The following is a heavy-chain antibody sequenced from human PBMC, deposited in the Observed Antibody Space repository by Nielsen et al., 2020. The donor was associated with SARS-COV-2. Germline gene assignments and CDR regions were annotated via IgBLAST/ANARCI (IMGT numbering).Heavy chain of an antibody. Sequence: ASVKVSCKASGYTFTGYYMHWVRQAPGQGLEWMGRINPNSGGTNYAQKFQGRVTMTRDTSISTAYMELSRLRSEDTAVYYCASGYCSGGSCYYYYGMDVWGQGTTVTVSS. CDR2: INPNSGGT. CDR1: GYTFTGYY. CDR3: ASGYCSGGSCYYYYGMDV. D-gene: IGHD2-15*01. J-gene: IGHJ6*02. V-gene: IGHV1-2*06.